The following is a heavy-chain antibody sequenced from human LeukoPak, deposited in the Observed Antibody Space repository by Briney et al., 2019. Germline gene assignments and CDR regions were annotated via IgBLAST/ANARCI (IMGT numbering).Heavy chain of an antibody. D-gene: IGHD3-9*01. V-gene: IGHV5-10-1*01. Sequence: GESLKISCKGSGYTFTSYWITWVRQMPGKGLEWMGRIDPSDSYTNYSPSFQGHVTISVDKSISTAYLQWSGLKASDTAMYYCARQSDYNILTGYSSGYYFDYWGQGTLVTVSS. J-gene: IGHJ4*02. CDR3: ARQSDYNILTGYSSGYYFDY. CDR1: GYTFTSYW. CDR2: IDPSDSYT.